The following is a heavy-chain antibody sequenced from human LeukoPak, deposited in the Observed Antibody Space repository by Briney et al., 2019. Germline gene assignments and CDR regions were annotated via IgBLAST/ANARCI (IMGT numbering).Heavy chain of an antibody. CDR1: GFTFSTYG. CDR3: ARDRGCSGGSCFFWGFRDYYYMDV. Sequence: EGSLRLSCTASGFTFSTYGMHWVRQAPGQGLEWMGWINPNSGGTNYAQKFQGRVTMTRDTSISTAYMELSRLRSDDTAVYYCARDRGCSGGSCFFWGFRDYYYMDVWGKGTTVTISS. V-gene: IGHV1-2*02. CDR2: INPNSGGT. D-gene: IGHD2-15*01. J-gene: IGHJ6*03.